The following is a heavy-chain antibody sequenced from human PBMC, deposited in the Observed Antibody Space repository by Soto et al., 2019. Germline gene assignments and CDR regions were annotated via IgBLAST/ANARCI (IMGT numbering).Heavy chain of an antibody. CDR2: ISPYDGST. J-gene: IGHJ6*02. D-gene: IGHD6-25*01. Sequence: QVQLVQSGAEVKKPGASVKVSCKASGFTFTNYFFHWVRQAPRQGLEWMGIISPYDGSTNYVKNFQGRVTMPSNTSTSTVYMELSSLRSEDTAVYYCARGDGRGSSGFYYYYGMDVWGPGTTVTVSS. V-gene: IGHV1-46*01. CDR1: GFTFTNYF. CDR3: ARGDGRGSSGFYYYYGMDV.